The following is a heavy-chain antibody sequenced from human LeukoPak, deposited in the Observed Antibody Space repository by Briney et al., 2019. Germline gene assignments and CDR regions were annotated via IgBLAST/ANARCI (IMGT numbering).Heavy chain of an antibody. CDR1: GGSISSYY. CDR2: IYYSGST. V-gene: IGHV4-59*01. Sequence: PSETLSLTCTVSGGSISSYYWSWIRLPPGKGLEWIGYIYYSGSTSYNPSLRSRVTISVDTSKNQFSLKLYSVTAADTAVYYCARAGTLQSNPSAFDIWGQGTMVTVSS. CDR3: ARAGTLQSNPSAFDI. J-gene: IGHJ3*02. D-gene: IGHD5-24*01.